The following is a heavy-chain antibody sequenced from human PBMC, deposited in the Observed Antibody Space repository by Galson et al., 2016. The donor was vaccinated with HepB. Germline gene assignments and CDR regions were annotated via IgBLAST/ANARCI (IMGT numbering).Heavy chain of an antibody. CDR2: IYHSGST. Sequence: TLSLTCTVSGGSISSGGYYWSWIRQHPGKGLEWIGYIYHSGSTYYNPSLKSRVTISVDRSKDQFSLKLSSVTAADTAVYSCARDRSSGSGSFGYWGQGTRVTVAS. V-gene: IGHV4-31*03. CDR1: GGSISSGGYY. J-gene: IGHJ4*02. CDR3: ARDRSSGSGSFGY. D-gene: IGHD3-10*01.